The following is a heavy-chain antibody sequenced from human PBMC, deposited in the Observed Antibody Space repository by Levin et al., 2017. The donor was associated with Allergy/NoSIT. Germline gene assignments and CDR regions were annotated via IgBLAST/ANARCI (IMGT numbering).Heavy chain of an antibody. CDR2: IKGDGSEK. D-gene: IGHD2-2*01. J-gene: IGHJ4*02. CDR3: AREPADLDY. Sequence: GESLKISCEGAGFMFSSYWMSWVRQAPGKGLEWVANIKGDGSEKYYVDSVKGRFTISRDKAKNSLFLQMNSLRGEDTAVYYCAREPADLDYWGPGTQVTVSS. CDR1: GFMFSSYW. V-gene: IGHV3-7*01.